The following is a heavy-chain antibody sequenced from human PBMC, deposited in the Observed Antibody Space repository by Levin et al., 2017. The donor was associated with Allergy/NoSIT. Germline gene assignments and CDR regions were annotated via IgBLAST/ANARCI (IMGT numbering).Heavy chain of an antibody. Sequence: PGGSLRLSCAASGFTFSNYALSWVRQAPGKGLEWVSTISGDDGTPYYADSVKGRFTISRDNSKNTLYLQMTSLRADDTAVYYCAKEQQLIRGAFDYWGQGTLVTVSS. CDR2: ISGDDGTP. D-gene: IGHD1-1*01. CDR1: GFTFSNYA. CDR3: AKEQQLIRGAFDY. V-gene: IGHV3-23*01. J-gene: IGHJ4*02.